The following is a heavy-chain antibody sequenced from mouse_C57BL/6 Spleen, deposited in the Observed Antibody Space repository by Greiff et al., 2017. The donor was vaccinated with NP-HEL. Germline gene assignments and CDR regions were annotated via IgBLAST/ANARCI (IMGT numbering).Heavy chain of an antibody. V-gene: IGHV1-52*01. CDR1: GYTFTSYW. CDR3: ARGEVYSNCFDY. J-gene: IGHJ2*01. D-gene: IGHD2-5*01. CDR2: IDPSDSET. Sequence: VQLQQPGAELVRPGSSVKLSCKASGYTFTSYWMHWVKQRPIQGLEWIGNIDPSDSETHYNQKFKDKATLTVDKSSSTAYMQLSSLTSEDSAVYYCARGEVYSNCFDYWGQGTTLTVSS.